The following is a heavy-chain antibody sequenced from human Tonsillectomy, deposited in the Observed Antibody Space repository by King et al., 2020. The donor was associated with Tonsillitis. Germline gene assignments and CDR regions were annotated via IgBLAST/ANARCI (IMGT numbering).Heavy chain of an antibody. CDR3: VRVSGDLLRVNWLDP. CDR1: GFTFSDFY. D-gene: IGHD3-10*01. Sequence: VQLVESGGGLVKPGGSLRLSCAASGFTFSDFYMSWIRQTPGKGLEWVSYISSSSGYTNYADSVKGRFTISRENAKNSLYLQRNSLRADDTAFYYCVRVSGDLLRVNWLDPWGQGTLVTVSS. V-gene: IGHV3-11*05. CDR2: ISSSSGYT. J-gene: IGHJ5*02.